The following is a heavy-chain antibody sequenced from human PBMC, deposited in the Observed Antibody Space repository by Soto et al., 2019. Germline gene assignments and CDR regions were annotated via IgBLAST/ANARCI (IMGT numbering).Heavy chain of an antibody. CDR3: ATLAVAAIP. CDR1: GFTFSSYW. J-gene: IGHJ4*02. CDR2: INTDGSTI. Sequence: GGSLRLSCVASGFTFSSYWMHWVRQAPGKGLVWVSRINTDGSTITYADSVKGRFTISRDNAKNTLYLQMDSLRADDTAVYYCATLAVAAIPWGQGTLVTVSS. D-gene: IGHD2-21*02. V-gene: IGHV3-74*03.